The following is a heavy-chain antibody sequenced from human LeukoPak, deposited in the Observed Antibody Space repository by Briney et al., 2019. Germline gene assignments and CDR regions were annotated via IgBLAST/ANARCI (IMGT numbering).Heavy chain of an antibody. D-gene: IGHD6-13*01. V-gene: IGHV3-7*01. Sequence: GGSLRLSCAASGFTFTKYWMTWVRQAPGKGLEWVGNIKQDGSDKNYMDSVKGRFTISRDNTKNSVYLQMSSLRAEDTAVYYCATGSVRYSASWYSQEGDYWRQGTLVTVSS. CDR1: GFTFTKYW. J-gene: IGHJ4*02. CDR2: IKQDGSDK. CDR3: ATGSVRYSASWYSQEGDY.